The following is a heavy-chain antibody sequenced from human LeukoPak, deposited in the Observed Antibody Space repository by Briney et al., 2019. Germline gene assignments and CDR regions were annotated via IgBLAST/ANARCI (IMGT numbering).Heavy chain of an antibody. CDR3: ARGGGGKYDY. CDR2: IIPNSGGT. V-gene: IGHV1-2*02. CDR1: GYTLTDYS. Sequence: ASVKVSCKASGYTLTDYSVHWVRQAPGQGLEWMGWIIPNSGGTNYAQKFQDRVTMTTDTSINAAYMELSRLSSDDTAIYYCARGGGGKYDYWGQGTLVTVSS. J-gene: IGHJ4*02. D-gene: IGHD3-16*01.